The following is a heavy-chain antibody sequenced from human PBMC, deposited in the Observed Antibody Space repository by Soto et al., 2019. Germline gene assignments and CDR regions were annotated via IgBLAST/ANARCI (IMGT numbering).Heavy chain of an antibody. CDR3: ARDDSSSLMDV. Sequence: QVPLVQSGAEVKKPGSSVKVSCKASGGTFSSYTISWVRQAPGQGLEWMGRIIPILGMTNYAQKFQGRVTITADRSTSTAYMEVSSLRSEDTAVYYCARDDSSSLMDVWGKGTTVTVSS. V-gene: IGHV1-69*08. CDR2: IIPILGMT. CDR1: GGTFSSYT. D-gene: IGHD6-6*01. J-gene: IGHJ6*03.